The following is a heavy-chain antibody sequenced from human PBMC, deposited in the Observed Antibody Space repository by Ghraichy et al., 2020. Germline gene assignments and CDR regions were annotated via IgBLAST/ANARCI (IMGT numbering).Heavy chain of an antibody. CDR2: ISAYNGNT. J-gene: IGHJ4*02. V-gene: IGHV1-18*04. Sequence: ASVKVSCKASGYTFTSYGISWVRQAPGQGLEWMGWISAYNGNTNYAQKLQGRVTMTTDTSTSTAYMELRSLRSDDTAVYYCARDPRYCSSTSCYTKSDYWGQGTLVTVSS. CDR1: GYTFTSYG. CDR3: ARDPRYCSSTSCYTKSDY. D-gene: IGHD2-2*02.